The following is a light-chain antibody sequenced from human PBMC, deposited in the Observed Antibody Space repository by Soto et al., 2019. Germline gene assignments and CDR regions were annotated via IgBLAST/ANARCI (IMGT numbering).Light chain of an antibody. CDR3: ATWDDSLHAWV. V-gene: IGLV1-44*01. Sequence: QSVLTQPPSVSGTPGQRVTISCSGSTSNIGSNTVSWHQQVPGTAPKLLIYSNNKPPSGVPDRITGSTSGTAASLAISGLQSDDEGEYYCATWDDSLHAWVFGGGTKLTVL. J-gene: IGLJ3*02. CDR1: TSNIGSNT. CDR2: SNN.